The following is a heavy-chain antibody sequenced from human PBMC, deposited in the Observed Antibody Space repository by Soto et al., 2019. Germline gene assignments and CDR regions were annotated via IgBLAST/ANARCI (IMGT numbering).Heavy chain of an antibody. CDR2: IWYDGSNK. CDR3: ARDPYYYDSSGSQGYYYYYGMDV. Sequence: QVQLVESGGGVVQPGRSLRLSCAASGFTFSSYRLHWVRQAPGKGLAWVAVIWYDGSNKYYADSVKGRFTISRDNSKNTLYLQMNSLRAEDTAVYYCARDPYYYDSSGSQGYYYYYGMDVWGQGTTVTVSS. V-gene: IGHV3-33*01. CDR1: GFTFSSYR. D-gene: IGHD3-22*01. J-gene: IGHJ6*02.